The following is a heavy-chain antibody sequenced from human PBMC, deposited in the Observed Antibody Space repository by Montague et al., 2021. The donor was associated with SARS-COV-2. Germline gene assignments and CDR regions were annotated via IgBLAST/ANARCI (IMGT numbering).Heavy chain of an antibody. Sequence: PALVKLTQTLTLTCAFSGFSLSSTGVGVGWLRQPPGKSLEWLTLIYWDDDKRYNPSLSSRLAITKDTSKNQAVLTLTNLNAADTATYYCAHTNATGAWPIDYWGQGTLVTVSS. J-gene: IGHJ4*02. V-gene: IGHV2-5*02. CDR3: AHTNATGAWPIDY. CDR2: IYWDDDK. CDR1: GFSLSSTGVG. D-gene: IGHD1-14*01.